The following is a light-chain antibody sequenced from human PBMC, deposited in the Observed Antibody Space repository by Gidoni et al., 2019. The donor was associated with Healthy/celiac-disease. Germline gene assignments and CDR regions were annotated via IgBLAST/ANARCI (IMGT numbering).Light chain of an antibody. CDR2: EDN. Sequence: FMLTPPHSVSESPGKTVTISCTLSSGSIASNYVQWYQQRPGSSPTTVIYEDNQRPSGVPDRFSGSSDSSSNAASLTISGLKTEDEADYCCQSYDSSNCWVFGGGTKLTGL. CDR3: QSYDSSNCWV. CDR1: SGSIASNY. V-gene: IGLV6-57*01. J-gene: IGLJ3*02.